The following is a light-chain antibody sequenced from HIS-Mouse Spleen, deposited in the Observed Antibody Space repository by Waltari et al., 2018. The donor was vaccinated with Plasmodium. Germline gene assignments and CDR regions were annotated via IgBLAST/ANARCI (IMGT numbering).Light chain of an antibody. CDR1: SSHVGASNY. CDR2: EVS. Sequence: QSALTQPPSASGSPGQSVTISCPGTSSHVGASNYVSWYQQHPGTAPKRMIYEVSKRPSGVPDRFSGSKSGNTASLTVSGLQAEDEADYYCSSYAGSNNLVFGGGTKLTVL. V-gene: IGLV2-8*01. J-gene: IGLJ2*01. CDR3: SSYAGSNNLV.